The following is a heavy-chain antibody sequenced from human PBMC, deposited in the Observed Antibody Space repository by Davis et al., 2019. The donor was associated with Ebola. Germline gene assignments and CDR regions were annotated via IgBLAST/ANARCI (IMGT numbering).Heavy chain of an antibody. Sequence: PGGSLRLSCLASGFTFSSYAMHWVRQAPGKGLQYLAGITSNGGSTYYADSVKGRFTISRDNSKNTLYLQMNSLRAEDTAVYYCARARLAAAGTNWFDPWGQGTLVTVSS. J-gene: IGHJ5*02. V-gene: IGHV3-64*04. CDR3: ARARLAAAGTNWFDP. CDR1: GFTFSSYA. D-gene: IGHD6-13*01. CDR2: ITSNGGST.